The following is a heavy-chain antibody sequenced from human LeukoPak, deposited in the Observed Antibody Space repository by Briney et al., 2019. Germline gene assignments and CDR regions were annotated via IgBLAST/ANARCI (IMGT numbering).Heavy chain of an antibody. J-gene: IGHJ6*02. CDR1: GFTFTTYW. CDR3: ARDAVDTANAV. CDR2: INSDGSIT. Sequence: GGSLRLSCAASGFTFTTYWMHWVRQAPGKGLVWVSHINSDGSITSYADSVKGRFTISRDNAKNTLYLQMNSLRAEDTAVYHCARDAVDTANAVWGQGTTVTVSS. V-gene: IGHV3-74*01. D-gene: IGHD5-18*01.